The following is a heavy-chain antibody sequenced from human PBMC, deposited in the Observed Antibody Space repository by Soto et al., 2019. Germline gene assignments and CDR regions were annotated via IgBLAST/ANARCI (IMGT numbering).Heavy chain of an antibody. Sequence: GESLKISCKGSGYSFTSYWIGWVRQMPGKGLEWMGIIYPGDSDTRYSPSFQGQVTISADKSISTAYLQWSSLKASDTAMYYCARQGGLPGYSSGWYGYYFDYWGQGTLVTVSS. J-gene: IGHJ4*02. CDR3: ARQGGLPGYSSGWYGYYFDY. D-gene: IGHD6-19*01. CDR2: IYPGDSDT. V-gene: IGHV5-51*01. CDR1: GYSFTSYW.